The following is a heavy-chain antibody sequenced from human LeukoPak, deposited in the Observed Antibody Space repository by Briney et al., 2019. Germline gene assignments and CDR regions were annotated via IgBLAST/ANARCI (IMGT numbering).Heavy chain of an antibody. CDR3: ARAHTQYLD. J-gene: IGHJ4*02. CDR1: GGSFSGFY. CDR2: ITPSGST. V-gene: IGHV4-34*01. Sequence: SETLSLTRAVSGGSFSGFYYSWTRQPPGKGLEWIGEITPSGSTHYTPSLKSRVTISVDTSKNQFSLRLTSVTVADTAVYFCARAHTQYLDWGQGTLVTVSS. D-gene: IGHD2-2*01.